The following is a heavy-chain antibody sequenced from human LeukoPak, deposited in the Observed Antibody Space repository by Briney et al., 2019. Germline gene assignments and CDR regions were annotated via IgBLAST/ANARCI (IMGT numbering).Heavy chain of an antibody. V-gene: IGHV3-23*01. Sequence: GESLRLSCVASGFTLSSYAMRWVRHAEGGGLEWVATISGRGDHTHYADSGEGRFHISRDNSKNTLYLQMNSLRGEDTAVYYCAKIAGNVVYWGQGTLVTVSS. D-gene: IGHD4-23*01. J-gene: IGHJ4*02. CDR3: AKIAGNVVY. CDR1: GFTLSSYA. CDR2: ISGRGDHT.